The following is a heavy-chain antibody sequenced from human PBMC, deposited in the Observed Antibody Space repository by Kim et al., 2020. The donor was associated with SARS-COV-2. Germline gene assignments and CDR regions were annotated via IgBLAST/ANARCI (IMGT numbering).Heavy chain of an antibody. J-gene: IGHJ4*02. V-gene: IGHV4-39*01. D-gene: IGHD3-9*01. CDR2: IYYSGST. CDR1: GGSISSSSYY. CDR3: ATIVSTDYDILTGYYKGGDY. Sequence: SETLSLTCTVSGGSISSSSYYWGWIRQPPGKGLEWIGSIYYSGSTYYNPSLKSRVTISVDTSKNQFSLKLSSVTAADTAVYYCATIVSTDYDILTGYYKGGDYWGQGTLVTVS.